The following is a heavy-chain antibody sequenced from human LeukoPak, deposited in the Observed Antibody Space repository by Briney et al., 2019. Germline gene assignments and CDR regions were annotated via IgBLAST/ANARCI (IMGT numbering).Heavy chain of an antibody. CDR2: IYYSGST. CDR1: GGSISSYY. CDR3: ARSLYSGSHHDY. V-gene: IGHV4-59*01. Sequence: SETLSLTCTVSGGSISSYYWSWIRQPPGKGLEWIGYIYYSGSTNYNPSLKSRVTISVDTSKNQFSLKLSSVTAADTAVYYCARSLYSGSHHDYWGQGTLVTVSS. D-gene: IGHD1-26*01. J-gene: IGHJ4*02.